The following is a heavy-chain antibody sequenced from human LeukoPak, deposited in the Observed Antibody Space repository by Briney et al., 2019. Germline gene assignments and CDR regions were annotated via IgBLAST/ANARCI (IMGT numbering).Heavy chain of an antibody. J-gene: IGHJ4*02. CDR1: GFTFSSYG. Sequence: GGSLRLSCAASGFTFSSYGMHWVRQAPGKGLEWVAFIRYDGSNKHYADSVKGRFTISRDNSKNTLYLQMNSLRAEDTAVYYCAKDIRRGYNYGYDQFAYWGQGILVTVSS. CDR3: AKDIRRGYNYGYDQFAY. D-gene: IGHD5-18*01. CDR2: IRYDGSNK. V-gene: IGHV3-30*02.